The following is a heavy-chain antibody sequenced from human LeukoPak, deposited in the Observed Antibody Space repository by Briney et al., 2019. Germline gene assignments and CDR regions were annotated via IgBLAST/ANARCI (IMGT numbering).Heavy chain of an antibody. V-gene: IGHV1-2*02. Sequence: ASVKVPCKASGYTFTGYYMHWVRQAPGQGLEWMGWINPNSGGTNYAQKFQGRVTMTRDTSISTAYMELSRLRSDDTAVYYCARDLNYYDSSGYSGYWGQGTLVTVSS. CDR1: GYTFTGYY. CDR3: ARDLNYYDSSGYSGY. D-gene: IGHD3-22*01. CDR2: INPNSGGT. J-gene: IGHJ4*02.